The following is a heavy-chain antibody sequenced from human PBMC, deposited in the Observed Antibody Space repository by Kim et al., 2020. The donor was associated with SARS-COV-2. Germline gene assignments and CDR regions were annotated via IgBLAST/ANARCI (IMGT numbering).Heavy chain of an antibody. Sequence: ASVKVSCKASGYTFTSYAMHWVRQAPGQRLEWMGWINAGNGNTKYSQKFQGRVTITRDTSASTAYMELSSLRSEDTAVYYCARGRSITMVRGVIHDAFDIWGQGTMVTVSS. CDR3: ARGRSITMVRGVIHDAFDI. D-gene: IGHD3-10*01. J-gene: IGHJ3*02. CDR2: INAGNGNT. CDR1: GYTFTSYA. V-gene: IGHV1-3*01.